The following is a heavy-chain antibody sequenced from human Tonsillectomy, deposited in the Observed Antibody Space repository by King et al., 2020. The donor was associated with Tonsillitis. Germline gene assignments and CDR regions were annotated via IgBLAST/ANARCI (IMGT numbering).Heavy chain of an antibody. V-gene: IGHV3-23*04. D-gene: IGHD6-13*01. CDR3: AKEQGSSSWYLYAFDI. CDR1: GFTFSSYA. CDR2: ISGSGGST. Sequence: VQLVESGGGLVQPGGSLRLSCAASGFTFSSYAMSWVRQAPGKGLEWVSAISGSGGSTYYADSVKGRFTISRDNSKNTLYLQMNSLRAEDAAVYYCAKEQGSSSWYLYAFDIWGQGTMVTVSS. J-gene: IGHJ3*02.